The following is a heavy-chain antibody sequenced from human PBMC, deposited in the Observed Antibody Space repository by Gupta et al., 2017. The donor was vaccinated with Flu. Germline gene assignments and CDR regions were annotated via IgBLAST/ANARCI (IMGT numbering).Heavy chain of an antibody. J-gene: IGHJ4*02. CDR3: ARSLSRDGYNPSVFDY. Sequence: HVQLVPSAAEVTTPGSSVVVPCKASAATSGVQPPSWVRRAPGQGLEWMGRIVPMYDITSYAQKFQSRVTITADKYTNTAYMELTSLTSENTAVYYCARSLSRDGYNPSVFDYWGQGTLVTVSS. D-gene: IGHD5-12*01. CDR1: AATSGVQP. CDR2: IVPMYDIT. V-gene: IGHV1-69*02.